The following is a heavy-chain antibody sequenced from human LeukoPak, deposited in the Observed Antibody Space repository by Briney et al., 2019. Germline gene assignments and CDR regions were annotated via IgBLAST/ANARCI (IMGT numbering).Heavy chain of an antibody. J-gene: IGHJ4*02. CDR2: INHSGST. CDR1: GGSISSSNW. V-gene: IGHV4-4*02. Sequence: SETLSLTCGVSGGSISSSNWWSWVRQPPGKGLEWIGEINHSGSTNYNPSLKSRVTISVDTSKNQFSLKLSSVTAADTAVYYCARLDYYDSSGYLFDYWGQGTLVTVSS. D-gene: IGHD3-22*01. CDR3: ARLDYYDSSGYLFDY.